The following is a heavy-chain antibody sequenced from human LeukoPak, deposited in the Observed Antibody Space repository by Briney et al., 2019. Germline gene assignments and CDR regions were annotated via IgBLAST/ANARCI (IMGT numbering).Heavy chain of an antibody. J-gene: IGHJ4*02. CDR3: ARHCTNGVCYTDLDY. V-gene: IGHV4-39*01. Sequence: SETLSLTCTVSGGSISSSSYYWGWIRQPPRKGLEWIGSIYYSGSTYYNPSLKSRVTISVDTSKNQFSLKLSSVTAADTAVYYCARHCTNGVCYTDLDYWGQGTLVTVSS. CDR2: IYYSGST. CDR1: GGSISSSSYY. D-gene: IGHD2-8*01.